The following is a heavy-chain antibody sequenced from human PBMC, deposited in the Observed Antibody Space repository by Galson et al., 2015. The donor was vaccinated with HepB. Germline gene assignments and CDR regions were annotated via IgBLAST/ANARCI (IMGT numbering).Heavy chain of an antibody. CDR2: IFWDDDK. Sequence: PALVKPTQTLTLTCTFSGFSLSTIGLGVGWIRQSPGKAPEWLALIFWDDDKYYRPSLKSSFTIIKDTSKNQVVLTMTNMDPVDTDTYYCARWPRTGVFDIWGQGTTVVVSS. J-gene: IGHJ3*02. CDR1: GFSLSTIGLG. D-gene: IGHD2-8*01. V-gene: IGHV2-5*02. CDR3: ARWPRTGVFDI.